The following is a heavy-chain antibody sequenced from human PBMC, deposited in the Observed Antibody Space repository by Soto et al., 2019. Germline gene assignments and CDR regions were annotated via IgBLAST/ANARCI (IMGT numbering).Heavy chain of an antibody. CDR2: ISGSGGST. V-gene: IGHV3-23*01. CDR3: ARALSSSWSTGDYGMDV. J-gene: IGHJ6*02. D-gene: IGHD6-13*01. CDR1: GFTFSSYA. Sequence: GGSLRLSCAASGFTFSSYAMSWVRQAPGKGLEWVSAISGSGGSTYYADSVKGRFTISRDDSKNTLYLQMNSLRAEDTAVYYCARALSSSWSTGDYGMDVWGQGTTVTVSS.